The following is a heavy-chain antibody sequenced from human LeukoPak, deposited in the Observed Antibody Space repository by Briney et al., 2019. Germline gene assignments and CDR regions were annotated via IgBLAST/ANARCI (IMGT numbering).Heavy chain of an antibody. CDR1: GGTFISYA. Sequence: ASVKVSCKASGGTFISYAISWVRQAPGQGLEWMGGVIPIFGTANYAQKFQGRVTITADESTSTAYMELSSLRSEDTAVYYCARVESDGDGYNKYYFDYWGQGTLVTVSS. V-gene: IGHV1-69*13. CDR2: VIPIFGTA. D-gene: IGHD5-24*01. CDR3: ARVESDGDGYNKYYFDY. J-gene: IGHJ4*02.